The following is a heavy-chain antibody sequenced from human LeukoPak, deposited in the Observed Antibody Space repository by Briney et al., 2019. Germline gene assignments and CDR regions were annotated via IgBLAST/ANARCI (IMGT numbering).Heavy chain of an antibody. Sequence: GASVKVSCKASGGTFSSYAISWVRQATGQGLEWMGWMNPNSGNTGYAQKFQGRVTMTRNTSISTAYMELSSLRSEDTAVYYCARACGYYDSSGYFSGWNWFDPWGQGTLVTVSS. CDR2: MNPNSGNT. CDR1: GGTFSSYA. V-gene: IGHV1-8*02. J-gene: IGHJ5*02. D-gene: IGHD3-22*01. CDR3: ARACGYYDSSGYFSGWNWFDP.